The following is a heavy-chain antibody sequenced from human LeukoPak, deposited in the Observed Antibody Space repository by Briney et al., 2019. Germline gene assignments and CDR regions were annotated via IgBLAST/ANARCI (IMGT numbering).Heavy chain of an antibody. D-gene: IGHD1-26*01. V-gene: IGHV1-2*02. CDR3: AREDMWELPRQPENWFDP. J-gene: IGHJ5*02. Sequence: ASVKVSCKASGYTFTGYYMHWVRQAPGQGLEWMGWINPNSGGTNYAQKFQGRVTMTRDTSISTAYMELSRLRSDDTAVYYCAREDMWELPRQPENWFDPWGQGTLVTVSS. CDR1: GYTFTGYY. CDR2: INPNSGGT.